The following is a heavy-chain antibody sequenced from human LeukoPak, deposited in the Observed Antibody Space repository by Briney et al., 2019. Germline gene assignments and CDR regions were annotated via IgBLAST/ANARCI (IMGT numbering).Heavy chain of an antibody. V-gene: IGHV1-18*01. D-gene: IGHD3-9*01. CDR3: ARDSDSGDFDWSIPFDY. CDR2: IGAYNGNT. J-gene: IGHJ4*02. CDR1: GYTFTSYG. Sequence: ASVKVSCKASGYTFTSYGISWVRQAPGQGLEWMGWIGAYNGNTNYAQKLQGRVTMTTDTSTSTAYMELRSLRSDDTAVYYCARDSDSGDFDWSIPFDYWGQGTLVTVSS.